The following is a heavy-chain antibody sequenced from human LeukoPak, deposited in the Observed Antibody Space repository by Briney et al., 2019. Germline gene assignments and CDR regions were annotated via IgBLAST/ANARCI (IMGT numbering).Heavy chain of an antibody. CDR2: ISGSGGST. D-gene: IGHD2-15*01. Sequence: GGSLRLSCAASGFTFSSYAMSCVRQAPGKGLEWVSAISGSGGSTYYADSVKGRFTISRDNSKNTLYLQMNSLRAEDTAVYYCARYCSGGGCYSGVDSWGQGTLVTVSS. CDR3: ARYCSGGGCYSGVDS. CDR1: GFTFSSYA. V-gene: IGHV3-23*01. J-gene: IGHJ4*02.